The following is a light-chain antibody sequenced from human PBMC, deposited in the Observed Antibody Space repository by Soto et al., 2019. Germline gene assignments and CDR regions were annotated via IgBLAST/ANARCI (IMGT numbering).Light chain of an antibody. V-gene: IGLV2-14*01. CDR3: ISYTSSNTLV. J-gene: IGLJ1*01. Sequence: QSLLPQPDPMSWSPGHSMTISFTAGSSNSGGYDYVYWCQRHTGKVPKLLIYVVTTRASGVSNRFSGSKAGGTASLTISVLQAENEADYYSISYTSSNTLVFGTGTKGTVL. CDR1: SSNSGGYDY. CDR2: VVT.